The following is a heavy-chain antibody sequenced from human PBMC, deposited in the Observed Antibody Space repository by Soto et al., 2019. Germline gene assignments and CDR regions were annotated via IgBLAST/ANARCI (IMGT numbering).Heavy chain of an antibody. V-gene: IGHV4-34*01. CDR1: GGSFSGYY. Sequence: QVPLQQWGAGLLKPSETLSLTCAVYGGSFSGYYWSWIRQPPGKGLEWIGEINHSGGTNYNPSLKSRVTISVDTSKNQFSLKLSSVTAADTAVYYCARGPSMGWFDPWGQGTLVTVSS. CDR2: INHSGGT. CDR3: ARGPSMGWFDP. J-gene: IGHJ5*02. D-gene: IGHD3-10*01.